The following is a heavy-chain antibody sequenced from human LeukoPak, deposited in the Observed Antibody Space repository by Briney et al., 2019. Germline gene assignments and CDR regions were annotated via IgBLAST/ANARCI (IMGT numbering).Heavy chain of an antibody. CDR3: AKSVVPADFYIYGMDV. Sequence: QPGGSLRLSCAASGFTFSSYAMSWVRQAPGKGLEWVSAISGSGGSTYYADSVKGRFTISRDNSKNTLYLQMNSLRAEDTAVYYCAKSVVPADFYIYGMDVWGQGTTVTVSS. CDR1: GFTFSSYA. V-gene: IGHV3-23*01. J-gene: IGHJ6*02. D-gene: IGHD2-2*01. CDR2: ISGSGGST.